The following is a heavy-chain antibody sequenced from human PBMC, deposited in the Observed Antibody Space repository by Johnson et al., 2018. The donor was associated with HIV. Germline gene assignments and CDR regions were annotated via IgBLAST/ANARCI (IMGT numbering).Heavy chain of an antibody. J-gene: IGHJ3*02. CDR2: IGTAGDT. Sequence: VQLVESGGGLVQPGGSLRLSCAASGFTFSSYDMHWVRQATGKGLEWVSAIGTAGDTYYPGSVKGRFTISRENAKNSLYLHMNSLRAGDTAVYYCARGYDSSGYYLNAFDIWGQGTMVTVSS. D-gene: IGHD3-22*01. V-gene: IGHV3-13*01. CDR1: GFTFSSYD. CDR3: ARGYDSSGYYLNAFDI.